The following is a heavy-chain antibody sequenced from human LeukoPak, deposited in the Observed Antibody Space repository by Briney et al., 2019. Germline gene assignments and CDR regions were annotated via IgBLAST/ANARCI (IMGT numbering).Heavy chain of an antibody. CDR1: GITFSNAW. D-gene: IGHD1-1*01. CDR2: IKSKSDGETT. CDR3: ATYRWYSDY. Sequence: PAGSLRLSCAASGITFSNAWMSWVRQAPGKGLEWVGRIKSKSDGETTDYAAPVKGRFTISRDDSKNTLYLQMNSLKTEDTAMYYCATYRWYSDYWGQGVLVTVSS. V-gene: IGHV3-15*01. J-gene: IGHJ4*02.